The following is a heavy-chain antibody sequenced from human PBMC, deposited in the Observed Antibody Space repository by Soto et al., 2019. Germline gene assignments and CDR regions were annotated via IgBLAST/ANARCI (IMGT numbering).Heavy chain of an antibody. Sequence: SETLSLTCAVYGGSFSDYYWGWIRQPPGKGLEWIGSIYYSGSTYYNPSLKSRVTISVDTSKNQFSLKLSSVTAADTAVYYCARHGIVVVTAIPHFDYWGQGTLVTVSS. CDR2: IYYSGST. CDR1: GGSFSDYY. D-gene: IGHD2-21*02. V-gene: IGHV4-39*01. J-gene: IGHJ4*02. CDR3: ARHGIVVVTAIPHFDY.